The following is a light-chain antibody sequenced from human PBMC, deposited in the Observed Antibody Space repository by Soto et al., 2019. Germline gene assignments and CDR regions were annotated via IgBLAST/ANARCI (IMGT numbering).Light chain of an antibody. J-gene: IGLJ1*01. CDR3: AAWDGSLNGHV. CDR1: TSNIGENT. Sequence: QSVLTQPPSVSGTLGQGVTISCSGSTSNIGENTVGWFQQLPGTAPKVLIYVTDKRLSGVPDRFSGSKSGTSAYLAISGLQSEDEADYYCAAWDGSLNGHVFGTGTKVTVL. V-gene: IGLV1-44*01. CDR2: VTD.